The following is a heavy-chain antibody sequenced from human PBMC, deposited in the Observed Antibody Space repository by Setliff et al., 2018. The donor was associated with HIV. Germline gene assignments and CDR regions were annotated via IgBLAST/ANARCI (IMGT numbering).Heavy chain of an antibody. CDR3: ARAPFRGGSFGWFDP. CDR2: VHYSGNT. CDR1: GVSMTNNY. J-gene: IGHJ5*02. Sequence: SETLSLTCSVSGVSMTNNYWTWIRQSPGKGLEWIGYVHYSGNTRYNPSLRSRATISFDTSKNQFSLNLTSVTAADTAVYYCARAPFRGGSFGWFDPWGQGTLVTVSS. D-gene: IGHD2-15*01. V-gene: IGHV4-59*12.